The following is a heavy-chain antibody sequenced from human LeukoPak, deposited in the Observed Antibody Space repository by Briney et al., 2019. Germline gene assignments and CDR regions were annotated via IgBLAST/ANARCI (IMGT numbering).Heavy chain of an antibody. Sequence: GGSLRLSCATSGFTVSRNYMNWVRQAPGKGLEWVSSISSSSSYIYYADSVKGRFTISRDNAKSSLYLQMNSLRAEDTAVYYCARDMTSSSSGYFDYWGQGTLVTVSS. D-gene: IGHD6-6*01. CDR2: ISSSSSYI. J-gene: IGHJ4*02. CDR3: ARDMTSSSSGYFDY. CDR1: GFTVSRNY. V-gene: IGHV3-21*01.